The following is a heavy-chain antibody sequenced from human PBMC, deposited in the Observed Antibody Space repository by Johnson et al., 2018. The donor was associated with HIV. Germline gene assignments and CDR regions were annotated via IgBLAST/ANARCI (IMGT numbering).Heavy chain of an antibody. V-gene: IGHV3-30*04. CDR1: GFTFSSYA. J-gene: IGHJ3*02. D-gene: IGHD6-6*01. CDR3: ARGGQLVAFDI. Sequence: VQLVESGGGVVQPGRSLRLSCAASGFTFSSYAMHWVSQAPGMGLEWVAVLSYDRRNHYYADSVKGRFTNSRDNSKNTLYLQMNSLRAEDTAVYYCARGGQLVAFDIWGQGTMVTVSS. CDR2: LSYDRRNH.